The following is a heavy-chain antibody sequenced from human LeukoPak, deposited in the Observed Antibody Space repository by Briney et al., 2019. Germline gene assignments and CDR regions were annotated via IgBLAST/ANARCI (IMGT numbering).Heavy chain of an antibody. CDR2: ISGSGGST. Sequence: GGSLGLSCAASGFTFSSNAMSWVRQAPGKGLEWVSAISGSGGSTYYADSVKGRFTISRDNSKNTLYLQMNSLRAEDTAVYYCAAPIAVAGTFGHWGQGTLVTVSS. V-gene: IGHV3-23*01. D-gene: IGHD6-19*01. CDR1: GFTFSSNA. CDR3: AAPIAVAGTFGH. J-gene: IGHJ4*02.